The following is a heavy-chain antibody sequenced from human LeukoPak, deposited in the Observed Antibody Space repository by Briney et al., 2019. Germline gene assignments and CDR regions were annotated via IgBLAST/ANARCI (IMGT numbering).Heavy chain of an antibody. CDR1: GFTFSTYG. CDR2: IWYDGSNK. J-gene: IGHJ3*02. V-gene: IGHV3-33*01. Sequence: GGSLRLSCAASGFTFSTYGMHWVRQAPGKGLEWMAVIWYDGSNKYYADSVKGRFTISRDNSKNMVSLQMSSLRAEDTAMYYCAREGTYDSRGYYPLGAFDIWGQGTMVTVSS. CDR3: AREGTYDSRGYYPLGAFDI. D-gene: IGHD3-22*01.